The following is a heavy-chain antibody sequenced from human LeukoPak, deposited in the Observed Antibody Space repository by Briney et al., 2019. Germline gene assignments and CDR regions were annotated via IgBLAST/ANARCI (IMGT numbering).Heavy chain of an antibody. V-gene: IGHV4-4*07. Sequence: SETLSLTCSVSGVSITNYYWAWIRQPAGKGLEWIGRIYISGSTNYNPSLKSRVTISVDTSKKQFSLKLNSVTAADTAVYYCARHGHKNEYNSPGVDYWGQGTLVTVSS. J-gene: IGHJ4*02. CDR3: ARHGHKNEYNSPGVDY. CDR1: GVSITNYY. CDR2: IYISGST. D-gene: IGHD1-14*01.